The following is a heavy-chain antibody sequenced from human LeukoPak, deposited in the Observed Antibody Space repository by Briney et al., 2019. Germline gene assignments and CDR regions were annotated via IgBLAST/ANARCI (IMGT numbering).Heavy chain of an antibody. CDR3: ASRDGSGSPVSN. D-gene: IGHD3-10*01. CDR1: GYTFTSYG. V-gene: IGHV1-18*01. Sequence: ASVKVSCKASGYTFTSYGISWVRQAPGQGLEWMGWISAYNGNTNYAQKLQGRVTMTTDTSASTAYMELSSLRSEDTAVYYCASRDGSGSPVSNWGQGTLVTVSS. CDR2: ISAYNGNT. J-gene: IGHJ4*02.